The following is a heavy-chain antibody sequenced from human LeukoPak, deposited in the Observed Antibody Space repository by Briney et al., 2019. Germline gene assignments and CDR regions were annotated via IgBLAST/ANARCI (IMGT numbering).Heavy chain of an antibody. CDR2: ISSDGTDK. CDR3: ARVQFLGYSYGLDY. CDR1: GFTFGSYA. V-gene: IGHV3-30-3*01. J-gene: IGHJ4*02. D-gene: IGHD5-18*01. Sequence: GGSLRLSCADSGFTFGSYAMHWVRHAPGKGLQWVAIISSDGTDKYYADSVKGPFTISRDNSKNTLYLQMNSLRAEDTAVYYCARVQFLGYSYGLDYWGQGTLVTVSS.